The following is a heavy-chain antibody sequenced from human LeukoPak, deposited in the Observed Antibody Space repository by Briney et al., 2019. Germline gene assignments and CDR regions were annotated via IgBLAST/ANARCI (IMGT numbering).Heavy chain of an antibody. CDR2: ISGSGGST. CDR1: GFTFSSYT. Sequence: GGSLRLSCAASGFTFSSYTMSWVRQAPGKGLEWVSAISGSGGSTYYADSVKGRFTISRDNSKNTLYLQMNSLRAEDTAVYYCAKALAYYYYYMDVWGKGTTVTVSS. J-gene: IGHJ6*03. CDR3: AKALAYYYYYMDV. D-gene: IGHD6-13*01. V-gene: IGHV3-23*01.